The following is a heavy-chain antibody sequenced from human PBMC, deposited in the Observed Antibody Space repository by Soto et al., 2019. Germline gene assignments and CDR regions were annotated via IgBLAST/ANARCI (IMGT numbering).Heavy chain of an antibody. CDR3: ARIPGWLQGFDS. CDR1: GFSLSTTGMR. D-gene: IGHD6-19*01. J-gene: IGHJ4*02. CDR2: IDWDDDK. V-gene: IGHV2-70*04. Sequence: GPTLVNPTQTLTLTCTFSGFSLSTTGMRVSWIRQPPGKALEWLARIDWDDDKFYTTSLKTRLTISKDTSKNQVVLTMTNMDPVDTATYFCARIPGWLQGFDSWGQGTLVTVSS.